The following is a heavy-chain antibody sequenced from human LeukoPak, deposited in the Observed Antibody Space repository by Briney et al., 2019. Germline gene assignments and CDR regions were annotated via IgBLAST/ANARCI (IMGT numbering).Heavy chain of an antibody. CDR3: AHRLQEGGVGPKYAFAI. V-gene: IGHV2-5*01. Sequence: SGPTLVKPTQTLTLTCTFSGFSLSTSGVGVGWIRQPPGKALEWLALIFGNDDKRYSSSLKSRLTVTKDTSKNQVVLTMTNVDPVDTATYYCAHRLQEGGVGPKYAFAIWGQGTMVTVSS. CDR1: GFSLSTSGVG. CDR2: IFGNDDK. J-gene: IGHJ3*02. D-gene: IGHD1-26*01.